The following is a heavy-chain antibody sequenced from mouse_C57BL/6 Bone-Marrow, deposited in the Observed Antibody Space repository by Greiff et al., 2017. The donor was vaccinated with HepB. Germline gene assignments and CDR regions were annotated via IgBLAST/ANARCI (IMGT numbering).Heavy chain of an antibody. CDR2: ISSGGDYI. CDR3: TRVVVVAYYFDY. J-gene: IGHJ2*01. V-gene: IGHV5-9-1*02. Sequence: EVHLVESGEGLVKPGGSLKLSCAASGFTFSSYAMSWVRQTPEKRLEWVAYISSGGDYIYYADTVKGRFTISRDNARNTLYLQMSSLKSEDTAMYYCTRVVVVAYYFDYWGQGTTLIVSS. D-gene: IGHD1-1*01. CDR1: GFTFSSYA.